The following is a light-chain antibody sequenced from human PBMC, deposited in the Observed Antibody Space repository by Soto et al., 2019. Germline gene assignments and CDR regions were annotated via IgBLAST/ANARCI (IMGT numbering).Light chain of an antibody. CDR1: TSDVGGYNY. J-gene: IGLJ2*01. CDR3: NSYTTSRTLV. V-gene: IGLV2-14*03. Sequence: QSALTQFASVSGSPGQSSTISCTGTTSDVGGYNYVSWYQQHPGKAPKLIIYDVSNRPSGVSNRFSGSKSGNTASLTISGLQAEDEADYYCNSYTTSRTLVFGGGTKLTVL. CDR2: DVS.